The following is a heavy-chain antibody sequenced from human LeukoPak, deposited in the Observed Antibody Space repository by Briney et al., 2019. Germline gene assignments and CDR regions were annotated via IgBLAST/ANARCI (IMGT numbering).Heavy chain of an antibody. Sequence: PGGSLRLSCAASGFTFSSYAMNWVRQAPGKGLEWVSAISGSGSTTYYADSVKGRFIISRDNSKNTLFLQMNSLTAEDTAIYSCARPRLEYCSGGSCFDAFDIWGQGTMVTVSS. CDR2: ISGSGSTT. CDR3: ARPRLEYCSGGSCFDAFDI. V-gene: IGHV3-23*01. CDR1: GFTFSSYA. D-gene: IGHD2-15*01. J-gene: IGHJ3*02.